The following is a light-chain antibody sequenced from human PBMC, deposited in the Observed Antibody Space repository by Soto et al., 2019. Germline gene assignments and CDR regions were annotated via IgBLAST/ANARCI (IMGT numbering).Light chain of an antibody. Sequence: QSVLTQPASVSGSPGQSITISCTGTSSDVGGYNYVSWYQQHPGKAPKLMIYDVSNRPSGVSNRFSGSKSGNTASLTISGLHADDEADYYCSSYTSSSTSSYVFGTGTKVTVL. CDR3: SSYTSSSTSSYV. V-gene: IGLV2-14*01. CDR1: SSDVGGYNY. CDR2: DVS. J-gene: IGLJ1*01.